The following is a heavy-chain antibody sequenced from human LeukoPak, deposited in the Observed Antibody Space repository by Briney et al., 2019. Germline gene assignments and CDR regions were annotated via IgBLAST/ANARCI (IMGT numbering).Heavy chain of an antibody. CDR1: GFTFSTYS. CDR3: ARGPYTDY. V-gene: IGHV3-21*01. J-gene: IGHJ4*02. Sequence: KPGGSLRLSCAASGFTFSTYSMNWVRQAPGKGLEWVSSINSYSTNIYYADSVKGQFTISRDNAKNSLYLQMNSLRAEDTALYYCARGPYTDYWGQGTLVTVSS. CDR2: INSYSTNI. D-gene: IGHD2-2*02.